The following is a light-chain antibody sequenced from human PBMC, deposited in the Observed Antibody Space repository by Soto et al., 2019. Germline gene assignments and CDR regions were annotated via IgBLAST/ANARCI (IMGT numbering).Light chain of an antibody. Sequence: QSALTQPASVSGSPGQSITISCTGTSSDVGSYNLVSWYQQHPGKAPKLMIYEVIKRPSGVSNRFSGSKSGNTASLTISGLQAEDEADYYCCSYAGSGTLVFGGGNKLTVL. V-gene: IGLV2-23*02. CDR2: EVI. CDR1: SSDVGSYNL. J-gene: IGLJ3*02. CDR3: CSYAGSGTLV.